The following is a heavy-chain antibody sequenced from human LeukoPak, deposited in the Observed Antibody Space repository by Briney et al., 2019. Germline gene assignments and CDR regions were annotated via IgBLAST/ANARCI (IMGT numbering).Heavy chain of an antibody. CDR3: TREIDYGGYDFYYYMDV. CDR2: VSSSGSA. Sequence: SETLSHSRSVSGGYITSDDWSWVRQPAGGGLEWIGRVSSSGSANYNPSLKSRVTISADRSKNQISLKMTSVTAADTAVYYCTREIDYGGYDFYYYMDVWGEGTTVTVSS. J-gene: IGHJ6*03. CDR1: GGYITSDD. V-gene: IGHV4-4*07. D-gene: IGHD4-17*01.